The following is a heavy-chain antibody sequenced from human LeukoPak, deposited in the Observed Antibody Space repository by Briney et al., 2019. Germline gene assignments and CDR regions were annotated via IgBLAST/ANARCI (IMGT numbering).Heavy chain of an antibody. J-gene: IGHJ6*04. CDR1: GGTFSSYA. D-gene: IGHD2-2*01. CDR3: ASDIIVVVPAANPYYYYGMDV. CDR2: IIPIFGTA. V-gene: IGHV1-69*06. Sequence: SVKVSCKASGGTFSSYAISWVRQAPGQGLEWMGGIIPIFGTANYAQKFQGRVTIAADKSTSTAYMELSSLRSEDTAVYYCASDIIVVVPAANPYYYYGMDVWGKGTTVTVSS.